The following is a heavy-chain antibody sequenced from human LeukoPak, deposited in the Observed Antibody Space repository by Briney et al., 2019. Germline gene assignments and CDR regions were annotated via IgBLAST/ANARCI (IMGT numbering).Heavy chain of an antibody. CDR3: AKAKSYYSNYDY. CDR1: GFTFSSYA. Sequence: PGGSLRLSCAASGFTFSSYALTWVRQAPGKGLEWVSTISASGGSTYYADSVKGRFTISRVNSKNTLYLQVNSLRAEDTAVYYCAKAKSYYSNYDYWGQGTLVTVSS. D-gene: IGHD4-11*01. CDR2: ISASGGST. V-gene: IGHV3-23*01. J-gene: IGHJ4*02.